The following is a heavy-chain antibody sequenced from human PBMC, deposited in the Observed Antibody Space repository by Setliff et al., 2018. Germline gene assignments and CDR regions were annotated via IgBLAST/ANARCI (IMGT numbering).Heavy chain of an antibody. CDR1: GFTFDTYT. J-gene: IGHJ6*03. CDR3: AKPTTVTTTHYYYYMDV. Sequence: PGGSLRLSCAASGFTFDTYTMAWVRQAPGRGLEWVSAITGTSRHIYYADSLKGRFTISRDNTRNLVYLQMSSLTAEDTAVYYCAKPTTVTTTHYYYYMDVWGKGTTVTVSS. D-gene: IGHD4-4*01. V-gene: IGHV3-21*06. CDR2: ITGTSRHI.